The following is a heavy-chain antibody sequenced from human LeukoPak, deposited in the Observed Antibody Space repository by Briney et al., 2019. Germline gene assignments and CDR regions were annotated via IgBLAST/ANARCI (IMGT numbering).Heavy chain of an antibody. CDR3: AASPESIAVAG. D-gene: IGHD6-19*01. CDR2: ISDSGDGT. V-gene: IGHV3-23*01. Sequence: GGSLRLSCAASGFTFRTYAMSWVRQAPGKGLEWVSGISDSGDGTYYAESVKGRFTIPRDNSKNTLYLQMNSLRAEDTAVYYCAASPESIAVAGWGQGTLVTVSS. J-gene: IGHJ4*02. CDR1: GFTFRTYA.